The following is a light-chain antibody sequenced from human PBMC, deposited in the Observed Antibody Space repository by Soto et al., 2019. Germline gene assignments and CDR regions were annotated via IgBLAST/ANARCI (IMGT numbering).Light chain of an antibody. V-gene: IGLV2-14*01. Sequence: QSALTQPASVSGSPGQSITISCTGTSSDVGGYNYVSWYQQHPGKAPKLMIYAVNNRPSGVSDRFSGSKSGNTAFLTISGLQAEDEADYYCSSYTRSSTLVVFGGGTKLTVL. CDR3: SSYTRSSTLVV. CDR1: SSDVGGYNY. CDR2: AVN. J-gene: IGLJ3*02.